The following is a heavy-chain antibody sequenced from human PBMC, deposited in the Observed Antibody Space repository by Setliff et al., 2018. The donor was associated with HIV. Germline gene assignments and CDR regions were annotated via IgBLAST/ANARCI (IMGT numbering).Heavy chain of an antibody. J-gene: IGHJ4*02. V-gene: IGHV4-61*10. CDR2: IYYRGTT. Sequence: PSETLSLTCTVSGGSISSGSYYWSWIRQPAGKGLEWIGYIYYRGTTHYNPSLRSRATLSVDTSKNQFSLNLRSVTVADTAVYYCARTTIVAVPAANYYFDFWGQGDLVTVSS. CDR3: ARTTIVAVPAANYYFDF. D-gene: IGHD2-2*01. CDR1: GGSISSGSYY.